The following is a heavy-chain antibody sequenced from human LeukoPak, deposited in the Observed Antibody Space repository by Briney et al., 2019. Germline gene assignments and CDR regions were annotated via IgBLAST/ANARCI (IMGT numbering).Heavy chain of an antibody. CDR2: IKQDGSEK. J-gene: IGHJ4*02. CDR1: GFTFSNYW. Sequence: GGFLRLSCAASGFTFSNYWMSWVRQAPGKGLEWVANIKQDGSEKYYVDSVKGRFTVSRDNSKNSLYLRMSSLRAEDTAVYYCARDQRVDCSITTCYQNYFDRWGQGTLVTVSS. CDR3: ARDQRVDCSITTCYQNYFDR. V-gene: IGHV3-7*01. D-gene: IGHD2-2*01.